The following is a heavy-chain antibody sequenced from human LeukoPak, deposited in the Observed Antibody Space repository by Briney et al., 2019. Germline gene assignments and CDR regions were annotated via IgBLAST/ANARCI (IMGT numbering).Heavy chain of an antibody. V-gene: IGHV1-18*01. CDR2: ISAYNGNT. Sequence: GASVKVSCKASGYTFTSYGISWVRQAPGQGLEWMGWISAYNGNTNYAQKLQGRVTMTTDTSTSTAYMELRSLRSDDTAVYYCARDRTKLKVQWLAPMDYWGQGTLVTVSS. CDR1: GYTFTSYG. J-gene: IGHJ4*02. D-gene: IGHD6-19*01. CDR3: ARDRTKLKVQWLAPMDY.